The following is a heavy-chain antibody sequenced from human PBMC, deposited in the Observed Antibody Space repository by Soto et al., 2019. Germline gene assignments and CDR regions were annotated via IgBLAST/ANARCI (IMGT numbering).Heavy chain of an antibody. CDR3: ARLWFGELSHPPNPSLIHFDY. CDR2: IYSGGST. Sequence: WWSLRLSCAASVFTVSSNYMSWFRQAPGKGLEWVSVIYSGGSTYYADSVKGRFTISRDNSKNTLYLQMNSLRAEDTAVYYCARLWFGELSHPPNPSLIHFDYWGQGTLVTVSS. J-gene: IGHJ4*02. D-gene: IGHD3-10*01. CDR1: VFTVSSNY. V-gene: IGHV3-53*01.